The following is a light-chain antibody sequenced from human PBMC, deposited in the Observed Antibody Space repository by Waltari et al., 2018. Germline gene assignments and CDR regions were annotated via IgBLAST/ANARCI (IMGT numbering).Light chain of an antibody. CDR2: KNS. V-gene: IGLV1-47*01. CDR1: SSNLGRTP. J-gene: IGLJ3*02. Sequence: QSLLTQPPSASGTPGPSVTIPCSGSSSNLGRTPVYWYQHPPGTAPKVLIYKNSQRPSGVPDRFSGSKSGTSASLAMSGLRSEDEGDYYCAAWDNSLSAWVFGGGTKLTVL. CDR3: AAWDNSLSAWV.